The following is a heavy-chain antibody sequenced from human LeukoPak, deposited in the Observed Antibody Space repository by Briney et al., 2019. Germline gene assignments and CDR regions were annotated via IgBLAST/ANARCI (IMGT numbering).Heavy chain of an antibody. V-gene: IGHV4-34*01. D-gene: IGHD1-26*01. J-gene: IGHJ5*02. Sequence: SETLSLTCTVSGGSISTYYWSWIRQPPGKGLEWIGEINHSGSTNYNPSLKSRVTISVDTSKNQFSLKLSSVTAADTAVYYCARRRVGATGWFDPWGQGTLVTVSS. CDR2: INHSGST. CDR3: ARRRVGATGWFDP. CDR1: GGSISTYY.